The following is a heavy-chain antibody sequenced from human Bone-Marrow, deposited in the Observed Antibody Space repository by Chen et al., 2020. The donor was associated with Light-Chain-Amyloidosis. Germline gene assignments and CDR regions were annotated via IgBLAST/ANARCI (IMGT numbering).Heavy chain of an antibody. CDR1: GGTFSSYA. J-gene: IGHJ5*02. V-gene: IGHV1-69*06. Sequence: QVQLVQSGAEVKKPGSSVKVSCKASGGTFSSYAISWVRQAPGQGLEWMGGIIPIFGTANYAQKFQGRVTITADKSTSTAYMELSSLRSEDTAVYYCARVSYMSYYDSSGYPYLPGGLDPWGQGTLVTVSS. CDR3: ARVSYMSYYDSSGYPYLPGGLDP. D-gene: IGHD3-22*01. CDR2: IIPIFGTA.